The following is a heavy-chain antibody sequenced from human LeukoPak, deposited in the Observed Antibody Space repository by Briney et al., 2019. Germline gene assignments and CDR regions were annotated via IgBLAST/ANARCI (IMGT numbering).Heavy chain of an antibody. CDR1: GFTFSSYA. CDR3: AKPQPYDFWSGYSLYYYYYYMGV. J-gene: IGHJ6*03. CDR2: ISGSGGST. Sequence: PGGSLRLSCAASGFTFSSYAMSWVRQAPGKGLEWVSAISGSGGSTYYADSVKGRFTISRDNSKNTLYLQMNSLRAEDTAVYYCAKPQPYDFWSGYSLYYYYYYMGVWGKGTTVTVSS. D-gene: IGHD3-3*01. V-gene: IGHV3-23*01.